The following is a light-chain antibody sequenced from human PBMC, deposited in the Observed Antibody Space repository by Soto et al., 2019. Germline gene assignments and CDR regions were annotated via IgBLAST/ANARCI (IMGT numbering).Light chain of an antibody. CDR1: QSLTNY. V-gene: IGKV3-11*01. J-gene: IGKJ1*01. CDR3: HQRSSWPRT. Sequence: EIVLTQSPATLSLSPGERATLSCRASQSLTNYLAWYQHKPGQAPRLLIYDASNRATGIPARFSGSGSGTDFTLTISSLEPEDFAVYYCHQRSSWPRTFGQGTKVEMK. CDR2: DAS.